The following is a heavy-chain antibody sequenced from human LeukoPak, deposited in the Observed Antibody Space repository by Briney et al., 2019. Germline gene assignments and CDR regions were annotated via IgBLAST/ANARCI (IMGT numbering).Heavy chain of an antibody. J-gene: IGHJ4*02. D-gene: IGHD3-10*01. CDR1: GYTFTSYY. Sequence: ASVKVSCKASGYTFTSYYMHWVRQAPGHGLEWMGIINPSGGSTTYAQKFQGRVTMTRDTSTSTVYMELSSLRFEDTAVYYCAKLVGEGFDYWGQGTLVTVSS. CDR3: AKLVGEGFDY. V-gene: IGHV1-46*01. CDR2: INPSGGST.